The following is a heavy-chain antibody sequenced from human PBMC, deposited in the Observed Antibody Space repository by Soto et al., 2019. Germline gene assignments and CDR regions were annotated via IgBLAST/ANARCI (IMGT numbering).Heavy chain of an antibody. CDR2: ISGSGGST. CDR3: ANRGLMVRGVMRWFDP. D-gene: IGHD3-10*01. J-gene: IGHJ5*02. CDR1: GFTFSSYA. Sequence: EVQLLESGGGLVQPGGSLRLSCAASGFTFSSYAMSWVRQAPGKGLEWVSAISGSGGSTYNADSVKGRFTLSRDNSKNTLYLQMNSLRAEDTAVYYCANRGLMVRGVMRWFDPWGQGTLVTVSS. V-gene: IGHV3-23*01.